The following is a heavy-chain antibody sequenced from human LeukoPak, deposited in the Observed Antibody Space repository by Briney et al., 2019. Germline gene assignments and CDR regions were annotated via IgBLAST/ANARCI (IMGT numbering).Heavy chain of an antibody. D-gene: IGHD2-15*01. Sequence: SETLSLTCTVSGGSISSSSYYWGWIRQPAGKGLEWIGRIYTSGSTNYNPSLKSRVTMSVDTSKNQFSLKLSSVTAADTAVYYCARGSCSGGSCHLTLGPYYYYYYGMDVWGQGTTVTVSS. CDR3: ARGSCSGGSCHLTLGPYYYYYYGMDV. CDR2: IYTSGST. J-gene: IGHJ6*02. CDR1: GGSISSSSYY. V-gene: IGHV4-61*02.